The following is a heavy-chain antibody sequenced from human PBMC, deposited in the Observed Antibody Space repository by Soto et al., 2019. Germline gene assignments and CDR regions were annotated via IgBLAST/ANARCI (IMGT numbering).Heavy chain of an antibody. CDR2: IIPLHNTS. J-gene: IGHJ6*02. CDR1: GGAFTNYS. D-gene: IGHD1-1*01. V-gene: IGHV1-69*08. CDR3: ASWSAWNPLYYHGMDV. Sequence: SVKVSCKVSGGAFTNYSLNWVRHSPGQGLEWLGGIIPLHNTSNYSEKFVGRPSVTADISSSTVYMHLSGLTSGDTATYYCASWSAWNPLYYHGMDVWGQGTTVTVSS.